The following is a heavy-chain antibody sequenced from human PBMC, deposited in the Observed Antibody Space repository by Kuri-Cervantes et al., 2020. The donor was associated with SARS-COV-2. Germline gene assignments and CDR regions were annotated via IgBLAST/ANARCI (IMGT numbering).Heavy chain of an antibody. V-gene: IGHV1-8*03. Sequence: ASVKVSCMASVYSFTSYDINWVRQATGRGLEWMGWLNPNSGNTGYAQKSQGTITISRNTSISTAYMELSSLRSEETAVYYCARVWKGGYVGVRGVDYFDYWGQGTLVTVSS. CDR2: LNPNSGNT. CDR3: ARVWKGGYVGVRGVDYFDY. J-gene: IGHJ4*02. CDR1: VYSFTSYD. D-gene: IGHD5-12*01.